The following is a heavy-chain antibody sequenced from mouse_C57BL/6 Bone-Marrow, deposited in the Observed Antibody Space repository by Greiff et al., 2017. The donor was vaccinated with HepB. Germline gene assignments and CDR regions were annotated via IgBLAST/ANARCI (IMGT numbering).Heavy chain of an antibody. CDR1: GYTFTSYW. Sequence: QVQLQQPGAELVMPGASVKLSCKASGYTFTSYWMHWVKQRPGQGLGWIGEIDPSDSYTNYNQKFKGKSTLTVDKSSSTAYMQLSSLTSEDSAVYYCARDYYGSSYRTDWYFDVWGTGTTVTVSS. CDR2: IDPSDSYT. V-gene: IGHV1-69*01. D-gene: IGHD1-1*01. J-gene: IGHJ1*03. CDR3: ARDYYGSSYRTDWYFDV.